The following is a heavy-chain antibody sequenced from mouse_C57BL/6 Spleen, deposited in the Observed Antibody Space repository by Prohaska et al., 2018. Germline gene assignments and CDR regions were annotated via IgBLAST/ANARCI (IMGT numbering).Heavy chain of an antibody. CDR2: IDPETGGT. D-gene: IGHD1-1*01. CDR1: GYTFTDYE. CDR3: TRSNYYGRSPSYFDV. V-gene: IGHV1-15*01. J-gene: IGHJ1*03. Sequence: QVQLQQSGAELVRPGASVTLSCKASGYTFTDYEMHWVKQTPVHGLEWIGAIDPETGGTAYNQKFKGKAILTADKSSSTAYMELRSLTSEDPAVYYCTRSNYYGRSPSYFDVWGTGTTVTVSS.